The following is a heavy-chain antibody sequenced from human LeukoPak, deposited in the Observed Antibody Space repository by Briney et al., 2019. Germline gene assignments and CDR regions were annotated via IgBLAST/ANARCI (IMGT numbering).Heavy chain of an antibody. CDR3: ARDSDYYDSSGQDAFDI. CDR2: IYDSGST. D-gene: IGHD3-22*01. J-gene: IGHJ3*02. CDR1: GGSISSSGYY. V-gene: IGHV4-39*07. Sequence: SETLSLTCTVSGGSISSSGYYWGWIRQPPGKGLEWIGSIYDSGSTYYNPSLKSRVTMSVDTSKNRFSLKLSSVTAADTAVYYCARDSDYYDSSGQDAFDIWGQGTMVAVSS.